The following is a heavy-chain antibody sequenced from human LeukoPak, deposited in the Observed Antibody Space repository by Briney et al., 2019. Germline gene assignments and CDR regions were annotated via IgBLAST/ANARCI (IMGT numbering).Heavy chain of an antibody. CDR3: ARRLLASESFDY. CDR1: GGTFSSYA. Sequence: GASVKVSCKASGGTFSSYAISWVRQAPGQGLEWMGGIIPIFGTANYAQKFQGRVTITADESTSTAYMELSSLRSEDTAVYYCARRLLASESFDYWGQGTLVTVSS. D-gene: IGHD3-3*01. V-gene: IGHV1-69*13. CDR2: IIPIFGTA. J-gene: IGHJ4*02.